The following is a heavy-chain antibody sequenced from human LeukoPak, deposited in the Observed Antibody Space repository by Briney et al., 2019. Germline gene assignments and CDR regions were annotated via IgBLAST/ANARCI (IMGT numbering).Heavy chain of an antibody. Sequence: GGSLRLSCAASVFTFSSYAMSWVRQAPGEGLEWVSAISGSGGSTYYADSVKGRFTISRGNSKNTLYLQMYSLRAEDTAVYYCAKDGGDYRTTPFGYWGQGTLVTVSS. CDR2: ISGSGGST. D-gene: IGHD4-17*01. J-gene: IGHJ4*02. CDR1: VFTFSSYA. V-gene: IGHV3-23*01. CDR3: AKDGGDYRTTPFGY.